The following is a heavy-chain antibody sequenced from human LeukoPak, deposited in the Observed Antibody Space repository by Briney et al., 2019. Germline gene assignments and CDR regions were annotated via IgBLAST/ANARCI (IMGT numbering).Heavy chain of an antibody. CDR2: ISYDGSNK. CDR3: GKAAGMKAGMDV. D-gene: IGHD6-13*01. J-gene: IGHJ6*02. CDR1: GFTFSSYG. V-gene: IGHV3-30*18. Sequence: PGGSLRLSCAASGFTFSSYGMHWVRQAPGKGLEWVAVISYDGSNKYYADSVKGRFTISRDNSKNTLYLQMNSLRAEDTAVYYCGKAAGMKAGMDVWGQGTTVTVSS.